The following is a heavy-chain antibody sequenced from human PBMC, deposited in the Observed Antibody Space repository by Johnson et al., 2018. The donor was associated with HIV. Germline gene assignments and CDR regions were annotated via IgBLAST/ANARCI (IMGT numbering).Heavy chain of an antibody. CDR2: IRYDGSNT. Sequence: VQLVESGGGVVQPGGSLRLSCAASGFTFSSFDMHWVRQAPGKGLEWVSFIRYDGSNTYCADSVKGRFTISRDNAKNSLYLQMNSRRAEDTALYYCAKGIAARPPGDAFDIWGQGTMVTVSS. J-gene: IGHJ3*02. CDR1: GFTFSSFD. D-gene: IGHD6-6*01. CDR3: AKGIAARPPGDAFDI. V-gene: IGHV3-30*02.